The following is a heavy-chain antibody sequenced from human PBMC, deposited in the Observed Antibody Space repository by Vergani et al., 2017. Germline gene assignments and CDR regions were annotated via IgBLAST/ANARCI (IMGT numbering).Heavy chain of an antibody. V-gene: IGHV4-38-2*02. CDR3: VRSGIGYADLPRDY. CDR2: IFHGGSP. Sequence: QVRLQESGPGVVKPSETLSLTCNVSGYSISTNFYWGWIRQSPGKGLEWIGIIFHGGSPYFNPSLKSRLTLSDDTSKNQFSLSLRSVTAAATAVYYCVRSGIGYADLPRDYWGQGMLVTVSS. D-gene: IGHD4-17*01. J-gene: IGHJ4*02. CDR1: GYSISTNFY.